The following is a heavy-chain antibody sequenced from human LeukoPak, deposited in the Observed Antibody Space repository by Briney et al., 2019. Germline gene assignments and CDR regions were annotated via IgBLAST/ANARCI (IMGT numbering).Heavy chain of an antibody. D-gene: IGHD3-22*01. CDR2: IYTSGST. J-gene: IGHJ4*02. CDR1: GGSISSYY. V-gene: IGHV4-4*07. Sequence: SETLSLTCTVSGGSISSYYWSWIRQPAGKGLEWIGRIYTSGSTNYNPSLKSRVTMSVDTSKNQFSLKLSSVTAADTAVYYCARAGSHYDSSDRLGYFDYWGQGTLVTVSS. CDR3: ARAGSHYDSSDRLGYFDY.